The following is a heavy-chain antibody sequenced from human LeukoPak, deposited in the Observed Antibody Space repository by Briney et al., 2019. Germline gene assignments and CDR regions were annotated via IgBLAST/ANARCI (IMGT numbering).Heavy chain of an antibody. CDR2: INPNSGGT. D-gene: IGHD4-17*01. CDR3: ARGSLRNWFDP. J-gene: IGHJ5*02. Sequence: AXVKVXXXASGYTFTGYYMHWVRQAPGQGLEWMGWINPNSGGTNYAQKFQGRVTMTRDTSISTAYMELSRLRSDDTAVYYCARGSLRNWFDPWGQGTLVTVSS. V-gene: IGHV1-2*02. CDR1: GYTFTGYY.